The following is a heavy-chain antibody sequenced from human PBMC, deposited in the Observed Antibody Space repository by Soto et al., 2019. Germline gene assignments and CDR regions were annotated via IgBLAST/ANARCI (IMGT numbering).Heavy chain of an antibody. J-gene: IGHJ6*02. Sequence: GGSLRLSCAASGFTFDDYAMHWVRQAPGKGLEWVSLISWDGGSTYYADSVKGRFTISRDNSKNSLYLQMNSLRAEDTALYYCAKDIGMITFGGVIVRNPYYYYYGRDVWGQGTTVTVSS. D-gene: IGHD3-16*02. V-gene: IGHV3-43D*03. CDR3: AKDIGMITFGGVIVRNPYYYYYGRDV. CDR2: ISWDGGST. CDR1: GFTFDDYA.